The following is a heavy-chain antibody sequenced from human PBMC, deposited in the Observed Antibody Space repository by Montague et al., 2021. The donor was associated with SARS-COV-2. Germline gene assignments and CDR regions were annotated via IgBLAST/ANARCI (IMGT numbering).Heavy chain of an antibody. CDR1: GDSVAGHSGS. CDR2: TYFRSRWFD. J-gene: IGHJ3*02. D-gene: IGHD3-16*01. CDR3: ARGDGLGPYTGYAFDI. V-gene: IGHV6-1*01. Sequence: CAISGDSVAGHSGSWKWITHAPQRDLECLGRTYFRSRWFDHYEVSLRGRISIKADTSKNPFSLQLDSVTPEDTAVYYCARGDGLGPYTGYAFDIWGQGTLGTVCS.